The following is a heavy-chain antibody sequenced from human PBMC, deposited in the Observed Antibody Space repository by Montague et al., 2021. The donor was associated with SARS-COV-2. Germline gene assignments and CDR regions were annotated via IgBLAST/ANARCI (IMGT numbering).Heavy chain of an antibody. D-gene: IGHD1-1*01. CDR1: GDSISSSSYN. CDR3: TRHVHMTWPEPSPGFDY. Sequence: SETLSLTCTVSGDSISSSSYNWGWIRQPPGKGLDWIGSVHYSGGPYYNPSLKSRVTIYVDTSKNQLSLKLSSVTAADTAVYYCTRHVHMTWPEPSPGFDYWGQGTLVTVSS. J-gene: IGHJ4*02. V-gene: IGHV4-39*01. CDR2: VHYSGGP.